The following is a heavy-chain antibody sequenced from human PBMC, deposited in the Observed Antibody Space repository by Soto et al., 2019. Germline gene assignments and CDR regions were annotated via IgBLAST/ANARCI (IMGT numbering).Heavy chain of an antibody. Sequence: SETLSLTCTVSGGSISSGGYYWSWIRQHPGKGLEWIGYIYYSGSTYYNPSLKSRVTISVDTSKNQFSLKLSSVTAADTAVYYCARAFYDSGGYFGFGFDYWGQGTLVTVSS. D-gene: IGHD3-22*01. CDR1: GGSISSGGYY. V-gene: IGHV4-31*03. CDR3: ARAFYDSGGYFGFGFDY. CDR2: IYYSGST. J-gene: IGHJ4*02.